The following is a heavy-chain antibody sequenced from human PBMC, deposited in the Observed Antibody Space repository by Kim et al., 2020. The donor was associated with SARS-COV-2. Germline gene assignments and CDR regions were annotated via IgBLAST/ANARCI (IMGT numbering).Heavy chain of an antibody. J-gene: IGHJ6*02. V-gene: IGHV3-49*02. Sequence: ASVKGRFTISRDDSKSIAYLQMNSLKTEDTAVYYCTRDGRFLEWLSVMDVWGQGTTVTVSS. D-gene: IGHD3-3*01. CDR3: TRDGRFLEWLSVMDV.